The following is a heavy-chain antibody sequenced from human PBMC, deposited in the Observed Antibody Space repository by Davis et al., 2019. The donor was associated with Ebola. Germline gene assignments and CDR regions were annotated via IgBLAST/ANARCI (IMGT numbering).Heavy chain of an antibody. V-gene: IGHV4-34*01. CDR1: GGSFSGYY. J-gene: IGHJ4*02. D-gene: IGHD4-23*01. Sequence: MPGGSLRLSCAVYGGSFSGYYWSWIRQPPGKGLEWIGEINHSGSTNYNPSLKSRVTISVATSKNQFSLKLSSVTAADTAVYFCARHLSYGGNPGKYYFDFWGQGTLVTVSS. CDR2: INHSGST. CDR3: ARHLSYGGNPGKYYFDF.